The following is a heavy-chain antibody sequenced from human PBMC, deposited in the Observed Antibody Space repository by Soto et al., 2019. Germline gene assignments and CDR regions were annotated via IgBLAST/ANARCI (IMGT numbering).Heavy chain of an antibody. CDR2: ISYDGSNK. D-gene: IGHD1-26*01. CDR1: GFTFSSYA. J-gene: IGHJ6*02. V-gene: IGHV3-30-3*01. CDR3: ASSGDGSYYYYYYGMDV. Sequence: PGGSLRLSCAASGFTFSSYAMHWVRQAPGKGLEWVAVISYDGSNKYYADSVKGRFTISRDNSKNTLYLQMNSLRAEDTAVYYCASSGDGSYYYYYYGMDVWGQGTTVTVSS.